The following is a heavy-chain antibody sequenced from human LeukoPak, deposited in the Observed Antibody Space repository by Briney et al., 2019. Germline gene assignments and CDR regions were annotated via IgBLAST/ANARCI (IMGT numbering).Heavy chain of an antibody. Sequence: SETLSLTCTVSGGSISSYYWSWIRQPPGKGLEGIGYIYYSGSTNYNPSLKSRVTISVDTSKNQFSLKLSSVTAADTAVYYCARDYRGDYSAYWYFDLWGRGTLVTVSS. CDR1: GGSISSYY. CDR2: IYYSGST. D-gene: IGHD4-17*01. V-gene: IGHV4-59*01. J-gene: IGHJ2*01. CDR3: ARDYRGDYSAYWYFDL.